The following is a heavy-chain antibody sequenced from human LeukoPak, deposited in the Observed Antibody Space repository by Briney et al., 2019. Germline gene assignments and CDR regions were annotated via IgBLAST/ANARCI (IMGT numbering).Heavy chain of an antibody. V-gene: IGHV3-23*01. CDR1: GFTFNRYG. CDR3: AKDDGVGGSKNWFDP. Sequence: GGSLILSCAASGFTFNRYGMSWVRQAPGKGLEWVSVVSTGGDVTYYADPVKGRFTISRDNSKNIVYLEMNSLRAEDTAVYYCAKDDGVGGSKNWFDPWGQGTLVTVSS. J-gene: IGHJ5*02. D-gene: IGHD1-26*01. CDR2: VSTGGDVT.